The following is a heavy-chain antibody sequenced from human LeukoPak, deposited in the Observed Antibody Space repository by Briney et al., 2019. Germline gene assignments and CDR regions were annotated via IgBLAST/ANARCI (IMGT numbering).Heavy chain of an antibody. V-gene: IGHV1-2*02. CDR1: GYTFTGYY. CDR2: INPNSGGT. J-gene: IGHJ4*02. Sequence: ASVKVSCKASGYTFTGYYMHWVRQAPGQGLEWMGWINPNSGGTNYAQKFQGRVTMTRDTSISTAYMELSRLRSDDTAVYYCAISLVEYYYDSSGFDYWGQGTLVTVSS. D-gene: IGHD3-22*01. CDR3: AISLVEYYYDSSGFDY.